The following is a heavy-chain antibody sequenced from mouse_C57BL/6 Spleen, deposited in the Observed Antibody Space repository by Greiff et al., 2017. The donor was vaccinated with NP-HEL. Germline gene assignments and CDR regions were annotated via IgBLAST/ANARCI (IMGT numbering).Heavy chain of an antibody. V-gene: IGHV5-17*01. CDR3: GRPHRYDAYFDD. J-gene: IGHJ1*03. Sequence: EVKLVESGGGLVKPGGSLKFSCAASGFTFSDYGMHWVRQGPEQGLEWVAYISSGSSSNYYADTVKGRFTISRDHAKNTLFMQMTSLRSEDTAMYYCGRPHRYDAYFDDWGTRTTVTVSS. D-gene: IGHD2-12*01. CDR1: GFTFSDYG. CDR2: ISSGSSSN.